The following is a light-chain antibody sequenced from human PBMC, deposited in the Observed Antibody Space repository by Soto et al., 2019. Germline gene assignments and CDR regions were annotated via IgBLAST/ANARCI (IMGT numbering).Light chain of an antibody. CDR2: LGS. J-gene: IGKJ2*01. V-gene: IGKV2-28*01. Sequence: DIVMTQSPLSLPVTPGEPASISCRSSQSLLHSNGYNYLDWYLQKPGQSPQLLIYLGSTRASGVPDRCSGSGSGTDFTLTISRVEAEDVGVYYCMQALQTPYTFGQGTKLEIK. CDR3: MQALQTPYT. CDR1: QSLLHSNGYNY.